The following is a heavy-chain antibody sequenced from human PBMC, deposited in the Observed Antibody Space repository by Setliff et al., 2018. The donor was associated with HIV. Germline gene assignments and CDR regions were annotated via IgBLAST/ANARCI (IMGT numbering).Heavy chain of an antibody. CDR2: INTSGTT. Sequence: SETLSLTCSVSGGSISSATYYWNWIRQPAGKALEWIGRINTSGTTIYSPSLKSRVTISLEKSNNQFSLKLSSVTAADTAVYYCVRGYCSSTTCYDDYYYMDVWGKGSTVTVSS. CDR1: GGSISSATYY. J-gene: IGHJ6*03. V-gene: IGHV4-61*02. CDR3: VRGYCSSTTCYDDYYYMDV. D-gene: IGHD2-2*01.